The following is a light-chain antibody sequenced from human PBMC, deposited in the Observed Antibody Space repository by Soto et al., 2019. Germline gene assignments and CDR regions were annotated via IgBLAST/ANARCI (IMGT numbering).Light chain of an antibody. V-gene: IGKV1-27*01. J-gene: IGKJ1*01. CDR2: AAS. CDR1: QGISTY. CDR3: QKYTRAPWT. Sequence: DIQMTQSPSSLSASVGDRVTITCRASQGISTYLAWYQQKPGKVPILLIYAASTLQSGVPSRFSGSGSGTDFTLTISSLKPEDVATYYCQKYTRAPWTLGQANKVELK.